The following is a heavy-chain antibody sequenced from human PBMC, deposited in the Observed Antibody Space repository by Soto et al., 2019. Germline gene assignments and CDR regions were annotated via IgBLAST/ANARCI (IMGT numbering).Heavy chain of an antibody. Sequence: SETLSLTCTVSGGSISSYYWSWIRQPPGKGLEWIGYIYYSGSTNYNPSLKSRVTISVDTSKNQFSLKLSSVTAADTAVYYCARENYGDQRYYYYMDVWGKGTTVTVSS. CDR2: IYYSGST. CDR1: GGSISSYY. D-gene: IGHD4-17*01. V-gene: IGHV4-59*01. J-gene: IGHJ6*03. CDR3: ARENYGDQRYYYYMDV.